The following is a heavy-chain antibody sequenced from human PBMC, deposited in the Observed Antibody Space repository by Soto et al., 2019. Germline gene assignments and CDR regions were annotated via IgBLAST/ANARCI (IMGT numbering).Heavy chain of an antibody. CDR2: IYYSGST. D-gene: IGHD3-3*01. V-gene: IGHV4-30-4*01. Sequence: PSETLSLTCNVFGGSISNGDYYWSWIRQPPGKGLEWIGYIYYSGSTHYNPSLRGRLAISIDRSANLFSLQLRSVTAADTAVYYCARPSGPFYHAMDVWGQGATVTVSS. J-gene: IGHJ6*02. CDR1: GGSISNGDYY. CDR3: ARPSGPFYHAMDV.